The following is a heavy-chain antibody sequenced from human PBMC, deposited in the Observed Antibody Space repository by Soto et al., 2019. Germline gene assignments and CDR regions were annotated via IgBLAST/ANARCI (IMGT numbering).Heavy chain of an antibody. J-gene: IGHJ4*02. CDR2: LIPIFGTA. CDR3: AREGGYSYGVGY. Sequence: QVQLVQSGAEVKKTGSSVKVSCKASGGTFSSYAVSWVRQAPGQGLEWMGGLIPIFGTANYAQKFQGRVTITADESTSTAYMELSSLRSEDTAVYYCAREGGYSYGVGYWGQGTLVTVSS. V-gene: IGHV1-69*01. CDR1: GGTFSSYA. D-gene: IGHD5-18*01.